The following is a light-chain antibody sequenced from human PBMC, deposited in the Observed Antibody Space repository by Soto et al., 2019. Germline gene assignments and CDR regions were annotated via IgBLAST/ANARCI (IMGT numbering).Light chain of an antibody. J-gene: IGKJ1*01. Sequence: EIVLTQSPGTLSLSPGERATLSCRASHSVSGSYLAWYQQKPGQAPRLLIYAASRRATGIPDRFSGSGSGTDFTLTISRLEPEDVAVYYCQQSSGSPPWTYGQGTKVDIK. V-gene: IGKV3-20*01. CDR1: HSVSGSY. CDR2: AAS. CDR3: QQSSGSPPWT.